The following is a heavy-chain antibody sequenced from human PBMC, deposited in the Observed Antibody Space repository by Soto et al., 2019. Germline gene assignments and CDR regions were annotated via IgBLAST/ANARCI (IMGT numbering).Heavy chain of an antibody. CDR3: ASLRYFDWSDAFDI. V-gene: IGHV4-59*01. CDR1: GGSISTYY. D-gene: IGHD3-9*01. CDR2: IYYSGST. J-gene: IGHJ3*02. Sequence: SSETLSLTFTISGGSISTYYWRWIRQPPGKGLEWIGYIYYSGSTNYNPSLKSRVTISVDTSKNQFSLKLSSVTAADTAVYYCASLRYFDWSDAFDIWGQGTMVT.